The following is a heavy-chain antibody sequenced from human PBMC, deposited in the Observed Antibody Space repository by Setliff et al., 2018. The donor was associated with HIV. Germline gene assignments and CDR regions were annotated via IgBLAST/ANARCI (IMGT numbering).Heavy chain of an antibody. CDR2: INHSGST. J-gene: IGHJ4*02. D-gene: IGHD1-1*01. Sequence: SETLSLTCAVYDGSVSGYYWSWIRQPPGKGLEWIGEINHSGSTNYNPSLKSRVTISIDTSKNQFSLKLSSVTAADTAVYYCTSSPTRRLNYFDYWGQGTLVTV. CDR3: TSSPTRRLNYFDY. CDR1: DGSVSGYY. V-gene: IGHV4-34*01.